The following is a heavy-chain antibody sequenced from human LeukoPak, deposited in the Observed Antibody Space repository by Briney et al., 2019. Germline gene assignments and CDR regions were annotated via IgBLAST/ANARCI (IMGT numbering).Heavy chain of an antibody. Sequence: SETLSLTCTVSGGSISSYYWSWIRQPPGKGLEWIGYIYYSGSTNYNPSLKSRVTISVDTSKNQFSLKLSSVTAADTAVYYCARVQYQLLYRKLYYYYYYMDVWGKGTTVTVSS. V-gene: IGHV4-59*01. D-gene: IGHD2-2*02. J-gene: IGHJ6*03. CDR2: IYYSGST. CDR3: ARVQYQLLYRKLYYYYYYMDV. CDR1: GGSISSYY.